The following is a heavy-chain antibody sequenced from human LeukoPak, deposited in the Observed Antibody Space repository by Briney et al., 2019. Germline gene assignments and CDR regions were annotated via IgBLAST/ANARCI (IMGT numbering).Heavy chain of an antibody. CDR3: ARVGVVVVPAGGFDP. CDR1: GGFFSGYY. D-gene: IGHD2-2*01. J-gene: IGHJ5*02. V-gene: IGHV4-34*01. CDR2: INHSGST. Sequence: SETLSLTCAVYGGFFSGYYWSWIRQPPGKGLEWIGEINHSGSTNYNPSLKSRVTISVDTSKNQFSLKLSSVTAADTAVYYCARVGVVVVPAGGFDPWGQGTLVTVSS.